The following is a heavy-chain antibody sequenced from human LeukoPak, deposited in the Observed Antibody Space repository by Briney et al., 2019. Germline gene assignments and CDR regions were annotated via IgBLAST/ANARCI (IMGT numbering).Heavy chain of an antibody. J-gene: IGHJ4*02. V-gene: IGHV1-2*02. CDR1: GYTFTDYY. CDR2: INPKSGDT. Sequence: ASVKVSCKASGYTFTDYYMHWVRQAPGQGLEWMGWINPKSGDTRYAQKFQGRVTMTRDTSITTAYMDLSSLRSDDTAVYYCAREWDYYTFWGQGTLVTVSS. CDR3: AREWDYYTF. D-gene: IGHD1-7*01.